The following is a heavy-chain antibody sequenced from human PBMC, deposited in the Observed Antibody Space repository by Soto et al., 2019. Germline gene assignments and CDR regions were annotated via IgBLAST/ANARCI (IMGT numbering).Heavy chain of an antibody. D-gene: IGHD5-18*01. V-gene: IGHV1-24*01. CDR1: GYTLTELS. J-gene: IGHJ4*02. CDR2: FDPEDGET. CDR3: STALFGEAMESY. Sequence: QVQLVQSGAEVKKPGASVKVSCKVSGYTLTELSMHWVRQAPGKGLEWMGGFDPEDGETIYAQKFQVRVTMTEDTSTDTAYMELSSLRSEDTDVYYCSTALFGEAMESYWGQGTLVTVSS.